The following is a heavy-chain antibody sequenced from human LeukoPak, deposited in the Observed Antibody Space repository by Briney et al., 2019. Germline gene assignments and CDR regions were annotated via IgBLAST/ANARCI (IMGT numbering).Heavy chain of an antibody. J-gene: IGHJ5*02. Sequence: ASVKVSCKASGSTFTSYGISWVRQAPGQGLEWMGWISAYNGNTNYAQKLQGRVTMTTDTSTSTAYMELRSLRSDDTAVYYCAGVVAATKFDPWGQGTLVTVSS. CDR3: AGVVAATKFDP. CDR2: ISAYNGNT. V-gene: IGHV1-18*01. CDR1: GSTFTSYG. D-gene: IGHD2-15*01.